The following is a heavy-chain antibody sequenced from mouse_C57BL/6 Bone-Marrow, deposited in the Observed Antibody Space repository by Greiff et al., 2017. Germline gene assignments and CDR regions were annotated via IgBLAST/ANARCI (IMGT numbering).Heavy chain of an antibody. V-gene: IGHV3-6*01. Sequence: LLESGPGLVKPSQSLSLTCSVTGYSITSGYYWNWIRQFPGNKLEWMGYISYDGSNNYNPSLKNRISITRDTSKNQFFLKLNSVTTEDTATXYCATLGPPWFAYWGQGTLVTVSA. CDR2: ISYDGSN. D-gene: IGHD4-1*01. J-gene: IGHJ3*01. CDR3: ATLGPPWFAY. CDR1: GYSITSGYY.